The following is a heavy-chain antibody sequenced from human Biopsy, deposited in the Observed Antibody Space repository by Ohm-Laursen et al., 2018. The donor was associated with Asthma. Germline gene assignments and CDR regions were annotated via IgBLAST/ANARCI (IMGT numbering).Heavy chain of an antibody. D-gene: IGHD5-24*01. CDR1: GVSLSSFA. CDR3: AKDIGSREDY. J-gene: IGHJ4*02. V-gene: IGHV3-23*01. CDR2: ITRSAGRT. Sequence: SLRLSCTASGVSLSSFAMSWVRQAPGKGLEWVSAITRSAGRTDYADSVKGRFTISRDNSKNTLYLQMNSLRAEDTAVYYCAKDIGSREDYWGQGTLVTVSS.